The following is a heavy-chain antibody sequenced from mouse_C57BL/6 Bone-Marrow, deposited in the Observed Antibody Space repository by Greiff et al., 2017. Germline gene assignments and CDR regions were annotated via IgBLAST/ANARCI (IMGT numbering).Heavy chain of an antibody. D-gene: IGHD4-1*01. CDR2: IYPGSGNT. V-gene: IGHV1-66*01. Sequence: QVQLQQSGPELVKPGASVKISCKASGYSFTGYYIHWVKQRPGQGLEWIGWIYPGSGNTKYNEKFKGKATLTADTSSSTAYMQRSSLTSEASAVYYSARETGTGFAYWGQGTLVTVSA. CDR3: ARETGTGFAY. J-gene: IGHJ3*01. CDR1: GYSFTGYY.